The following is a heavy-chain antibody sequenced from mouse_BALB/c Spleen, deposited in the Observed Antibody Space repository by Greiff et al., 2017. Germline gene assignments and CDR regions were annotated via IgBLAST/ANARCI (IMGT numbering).Heavy chain of an antibody. CDR3: AREAYGSEAMDY. CDR1: GYSITSDYA. J-gene: IGHJ4*01. CDR2: ISYSGST. D-gene: IGHD1-1*01. V-gene: IGHV3-2*02. Sequence: EVQLQESGPGLVKPSQSLSLTCTVTGYSITSDYAWNWIRQFPGNKLEWMGYISYSGSTSYNPSLKSRISITRDTSKNQFFLQLNSVTTEDTATYYCAREAYGSEAMDYWGQGTSVTVSS.